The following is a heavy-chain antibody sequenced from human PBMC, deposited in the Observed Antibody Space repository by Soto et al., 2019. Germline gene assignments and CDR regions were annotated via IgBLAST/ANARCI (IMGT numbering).Heavy chain of an antibody. Sequence: TSETLSLTCAVYGGSFSGHQWNWIRQPPGKGLEWIGEINRLGSTNYNPSLRSRVTISIDTSKNQFSLKLSSVTAADTAVYFCAREISVTTLLYYYYMDVWGKGTTVTV. CDR1: GGSFSGHQ. V-gene: IGHV4-34*01. CDR3: AREISVTTLLYYYYMDV. J-gene: IGHJ6*03. CDR2: INRLGST. D-gene: IGHD4-4*01.